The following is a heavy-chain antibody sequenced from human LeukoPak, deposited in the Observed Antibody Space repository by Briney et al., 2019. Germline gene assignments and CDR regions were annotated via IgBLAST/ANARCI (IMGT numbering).Heavy chain of an antibody. V-gene: IGHV4-59*11. Sequence: SETLSLTCTVSGDSISSHYWSWIRLPPGKGLEWIGFIYYTGRTRYNPSLQSRVTISADTSKSHFSLKLTSMTAADAAVYFCTRLLDNDSSGDPDTFDMWGQGTMVTVSS. CDR3: TRLLDNDSSGDPDTFDM. CDR2: IYYTGRT. J-gene: IGHJ3*02. CDR1: GDSISSHY. D-gene: IGHD3-22*01.